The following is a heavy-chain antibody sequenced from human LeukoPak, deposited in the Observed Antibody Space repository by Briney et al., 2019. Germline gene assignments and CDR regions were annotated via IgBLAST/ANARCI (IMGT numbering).Heavy chain of an antibody. CDR2: IYYSGST. CDR3: ARRSRDYGDYDAFDI. CDR1: GGSISSYY. D-gene: IGHD4-17*01. V-gene: IGHV4-59*08. J-gene: IGHJ3*02. Sequence: PSETLSLTCTVSGGSISSYYWSWIRQPPGKGLEWIGYIYYSGSTNYNPSLKSRVTISVGTSKNQFSLKLSSVTAADTAVYYCARRSRDYGDYDAFDIWGQGTMVTVSS.